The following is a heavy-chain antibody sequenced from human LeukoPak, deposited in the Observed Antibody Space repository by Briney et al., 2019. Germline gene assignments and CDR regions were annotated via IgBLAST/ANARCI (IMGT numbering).Heavy chain of an antibody. CDR1: GDSFSSNSAA. CDR2: TYYRSKWYN. CDR3: ARAPAVAEDWYFDL. Sequence: SQTLSLTCAISGDSFSSNSAAWKWIRQSPSRGLEWLGRTYYRSKWYNDYAVSVKSRITINPDTSKNQFSLQLNSVTPEDTAVYYCARAPAVAEDWYFDLWGRGTLVTVSS. J-gene: IGHJ2*01. D-gene: IGHD6-19*01. V-gene: IGHV6-1*01.